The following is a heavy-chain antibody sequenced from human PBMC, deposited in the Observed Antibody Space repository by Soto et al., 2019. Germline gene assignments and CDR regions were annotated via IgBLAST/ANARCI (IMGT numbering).Heavy chain of an antibody. D-gene: IGHD4-17*01. J-gene: IGHJ4*02. CDR3: ARLGPDVIGYDDYETDY. CDR2: IKQDGSEK. Sequence: GGSLRLSCEASGFTFSHYWMTWVRQAPGKGLEWVANIKQDGSEKYYVDSVKGRFTISRDNAKNSLYLQMNSLRAEDTAVYYCARLGPDVIGYDDYETDYWGQGTLVTVSS. CDR1: GFTFSHYW. V-gene: IGHV3-7*05.